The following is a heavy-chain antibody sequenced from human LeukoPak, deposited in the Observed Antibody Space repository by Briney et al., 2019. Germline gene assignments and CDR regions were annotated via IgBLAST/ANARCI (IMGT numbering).Heavy chain of an antibody. V-gene: IGHV4-34*01. D-gene: IGHD6-6*01. CDR2: INHSGST. Sequence: SETLYLTCAVYGGSFSGYYWSWIRQPPGKGLEWIGEINHSGSTNYNPSLKSRVTISVNTSKNQFSLKLSSVTAADTAVYYCARGHYNSYSSSSTQGAEYFQHWGQGTLVTVSS. CDR3: ARGHYNSYSSSSTQGAEYFQH. CDR1: GGSFSGYY. J-gene: IGHJ1*01.